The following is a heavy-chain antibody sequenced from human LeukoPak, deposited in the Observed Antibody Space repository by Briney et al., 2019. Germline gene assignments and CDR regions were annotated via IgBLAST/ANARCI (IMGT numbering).Heavy chain of an antibody. V-gene: IGHV3-23*01. CDR1: GFTFSSYA. D-gene: IGHD6-13*01. CDR3: AKSADTRSYYYYGMDV. Sequence: HAGGSLRLSCAASGFTFSSYAMSWVRQAPGKGLEWVSAISGSGGSTYYADSVKGRFTISRDNSKNTLYLQMNSLRAEDTAVYYCAKSADTRSYYYYGMDVWGQGTTVTVSS. J-gene: IGHJ6*02. CDR2: ISGSGGST.